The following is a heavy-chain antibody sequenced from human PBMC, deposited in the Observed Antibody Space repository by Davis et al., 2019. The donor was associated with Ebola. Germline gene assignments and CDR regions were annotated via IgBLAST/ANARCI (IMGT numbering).Heavy chain of an antibody. D-gene: IGHD3-16*01. CDR2: ISVSGAST. CDR3: TTDPGIVTTFGGVIKYYGMDV. V-gene: IGHV3-23*01. J-gene: IGHJ6*02. CDR1: GFTFSIYA. Sequence: PGGSLRLSCAPSGFTFSIYAMSCVRQAPGKGLEWVSTISVSGASTYYADSVKGRFTISRDNSKNTLYLQMNSLRNEDSAVYYCTTDPGIVTTFGGVIKYYGMDVWGQGTSVTVSS.